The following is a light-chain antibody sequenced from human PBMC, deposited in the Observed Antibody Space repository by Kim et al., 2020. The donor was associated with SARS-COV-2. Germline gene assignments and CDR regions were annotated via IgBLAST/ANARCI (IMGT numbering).Light chain of an antibody. CDR3: QAWDSSTVV. CDR2: QDS. V-gene: IGLV3-1*01. J-gene: IGLJ2*01. Sequence: VSPGQTASITCSGDKLGDKYACWYQQKPSQSPVLVIYQDSKRPSGIPERFSGSNSGNTATLTISGTQAMDEADYYCQAWDSSTVVFGGGTQLTVL. CDR1: KLGDKY.